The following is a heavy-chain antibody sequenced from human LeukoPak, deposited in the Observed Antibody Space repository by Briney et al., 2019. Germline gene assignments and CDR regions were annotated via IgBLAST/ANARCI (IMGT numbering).Heavy chain of an antibody. Sequence: GGSLRLSCAASGFTFSSYAMHWVRQAPGKGLEWVAVMVYDGSNKKYADSVKGRFTISRDNSKNTLYLQMNSLRAEDTAVYYCARGSLDGTYTFDIWGQGAMVTVSS. J-gene: IGHJ3*02. V-gene: IGHV3-30-3*01. D-gene: IGHD1-1*01. CDR3: ARGSLDGTYTFDI. CDR1: GFTFSSYA. CDR2: MVYDGSNK.